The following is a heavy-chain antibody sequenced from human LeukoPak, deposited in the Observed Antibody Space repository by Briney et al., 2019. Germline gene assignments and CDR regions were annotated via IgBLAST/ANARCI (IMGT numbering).Heavy chain of an antibody. D-gene: IGHD3-10*01. CDR3: ARYGSGSYYHY. CDR1: GFTFSDYA. Sequence: GGSLRLSCAASGFTFSDYAMHWVRQAAGKGLEYVSAISSDGGGTYYVNSVKGRFTISRDNSKNTLYLQMGSLRAEDMAVYYCARYGSGSYYHYWGQGALVTVSS. V-gene: IGHV3-64*01. J-gene: IGHJ4*02. CDR2: ISSDGGGT.